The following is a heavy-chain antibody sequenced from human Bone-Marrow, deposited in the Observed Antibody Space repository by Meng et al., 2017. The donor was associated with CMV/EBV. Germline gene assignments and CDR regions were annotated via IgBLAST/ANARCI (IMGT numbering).Heavy chain of an antibody. J-gene: IGHJ6*02. CDR3: ARDLWVLEDTAMVSNYYYYYGMDV. CDR2: ISSSGSTI. CDR1: GFTFSSYE. D-gene: IGHD5-18*01. Sequence: GGSLRLSCAASGFTFSSYEMNWVRQAPGKGLEWVSYISSSGSTIYYADSVKGRFTISRDHAKNSLYLQMNSLRAEDTAVYYCARDLWVLEDTAMVSNYYYYYGMDVWGQGTTVTVSS. V-gene: IGHV3-48*03.